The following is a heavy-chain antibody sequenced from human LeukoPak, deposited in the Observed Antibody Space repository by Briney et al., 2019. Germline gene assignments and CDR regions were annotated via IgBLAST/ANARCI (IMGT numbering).Heavy chain of an antibody. Sequence: GGSLRLSCAASGFTFSNYVMSWVRQAPGKGLEWVSSISSSSSYIYYADSVKGRFTISRDNAKNSLYLQMNSLRAEDTAVYYCARDRTHGDDNIYYFDYWGQGTLVTVSS. J-gene: IGHJ4*02. CDR1: GFTFSNYV. D-gene: IGHD4-17*01. CDR2: ISSSSSYI. CDR3: ARDRTHGDDNIYYFDY. V-gene: IGHV3-21*01.